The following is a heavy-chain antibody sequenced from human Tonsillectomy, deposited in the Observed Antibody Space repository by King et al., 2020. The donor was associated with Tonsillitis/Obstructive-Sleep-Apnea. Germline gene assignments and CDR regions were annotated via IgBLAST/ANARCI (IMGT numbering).Heavy chain of an antibody. CDR2: ISYDVSNK. CDR1: GVTFSSYA. V-gene: IGHV3-30*01. CDR3: ARDQELEGTTPYYFDY. D-gene: IGHD4-17*01. J-gene: IGHJ4*02. Sequence: VQLGESGEVVVQPGRSLILSCAASGVTFSSYAMHWFGQAPCKGLEWVAVISYDVSNKYYADPVKGRFTISRDNSKNTLYLQMYRLRAEDTAVYYCARDQELEGTTPYYFDYWGQGTLVTVSS.